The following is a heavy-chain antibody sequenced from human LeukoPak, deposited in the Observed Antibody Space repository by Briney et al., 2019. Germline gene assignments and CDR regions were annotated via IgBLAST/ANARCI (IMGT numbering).Heavy chain of an antibody. CDR2: IYTSGST. CDR3: ARQGQQLAQTSFDP. V-gene: IGHV4-4*09. D-gene: IGHD6-13*01. J-gene: IGHJ5*02. CDR1: GGSISSYY. Sequence: SETLSLTCTVSGGSISSYYWSWIRQPPGKGLEWIGYIYTSGSTNYNPSLKSRVTISVDTSKNQFSLKLSSVTAADTAVYYCARQGQQLAQTSFDPWGQGTLVTVSS.